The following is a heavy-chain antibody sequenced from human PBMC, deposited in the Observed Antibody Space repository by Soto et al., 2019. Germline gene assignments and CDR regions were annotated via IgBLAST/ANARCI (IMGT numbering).Heavy chain of an antibody. V-gene: IGHV4-38-2*01. J-gene: IGHJ6*02. CDR3: ARTFDYYGMDV. CDR2: IYHAGSV. CDR1: GYSIGSGYY. Sequence: SETLSLTCAVSGYSIGSGYYWVWIRQSPGKGLEWIGSIYHAGSVYYNPSLNGRVALSMDTSKNHFSLKLTSVTAADTAVYYCARTFDYYGMDVWGQGTTVTVSS.